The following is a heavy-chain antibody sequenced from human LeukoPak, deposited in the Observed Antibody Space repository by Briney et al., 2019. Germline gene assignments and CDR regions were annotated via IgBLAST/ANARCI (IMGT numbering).Heavy chain of an antibody. CDR3: ARSHPMTEAYCGGDCYLYYFDY. Sequence: SETLSLTCTVSGGSISSSSYYWGWIRQPPGKGLEWIGSIYYSGSTYYNPSLKSRVTISVDTSKNQFSLKLTSVTAADTAVYYCARSHPMTEAYCGGDCYLYYFDYWGQGTLVTVSS. J-gene: IGHJ4*02. CDR1: GGSISSSSYY. D-gene: IGHD2-21*02. CDR2: IYYSGST. V-gene: IGHV4-39*01.